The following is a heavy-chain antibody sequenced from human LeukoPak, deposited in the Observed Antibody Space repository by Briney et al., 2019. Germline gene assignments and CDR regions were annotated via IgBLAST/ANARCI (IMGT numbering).Heavy chain of an antibody. CDR3: ARYYYGSGNYYYYGMDV. Sequence: SETLSLTCTVSGGSISGYYWTWIRQPPGKGLEWIGEINHSGSTNYNPSLKSRVTISVDTSKNQFSLKLSSVTAADTAVYYCARYYYGSGNYYYYGMDVWGQGTTVTVSS. CDR2: INHSGST. CDR1: GGSISGYY. D-gene: IGHD3-10*01. V-gene: IGHV4-34*01. J-gene: IGHJ6*02.